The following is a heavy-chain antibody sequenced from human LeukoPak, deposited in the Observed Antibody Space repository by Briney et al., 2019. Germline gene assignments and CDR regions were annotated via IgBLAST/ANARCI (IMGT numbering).Heavy chain of an antibody. CDR1: GGSISSSYS. CDR2: INHSGST. CDR3: ARRPNTPYYYGSGSSYYFDY. D-gene: IGHD3-10*01. V-gene: IGHV4-34*01. Sequence: PSETLSLTCTVSGGSISSSYSWGWIRQPPGKGLEWIGEINHSGSTNYNPSLKSRVTISVDTSKNQFSLKLSSVTAADTAVYYCARRPNTPYYYGSGSSYYFDYWGQGTLVTVSS. J-gene: IGHJ4*02.